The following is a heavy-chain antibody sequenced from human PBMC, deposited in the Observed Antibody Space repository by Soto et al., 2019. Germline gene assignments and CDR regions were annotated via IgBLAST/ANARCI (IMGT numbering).Heavy chain of an antibody. J-gene: IGHJ6*02. D-gene: IGHD3-3*01. Sequence: TLSLTCAVYGGSFSGYYWSWIRQPPGKGLEWIGEINRSGSTNYNPSLKSRVTISVDTSKNQFSLKLSSVTAADTAVYYCARAGYDFWSGYYYGMDVWGQGTTVTVSS. CDR2: INRSGST. V-gene: IGHV4-34*01. CDR3: ARAGYDFWSGYYYGMDV. CDR1: GGSFSGYY.